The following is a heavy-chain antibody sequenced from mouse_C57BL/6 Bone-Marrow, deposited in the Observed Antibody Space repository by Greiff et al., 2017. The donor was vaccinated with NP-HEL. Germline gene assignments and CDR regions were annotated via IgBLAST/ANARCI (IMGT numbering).Heavy chain of an antibody. CDR1: GFTFSSYA. V-gene: IGHV5-9-1*02. D-gene: IGHD2-1*01. CDR3: TRESDYYGNYGY. J-gene: IGHJ2*01. CDR2: ISSGGDYI. Sequence: EVMLVESGEGLVKPGGSLKLSCAASGFTFSSYAMSWVRQTPEKRLEWVAYISSGGDYIYYADTVKGRFTISRDNARNTLYLQMSSLKSEETAMYYCTRESDYYGNYGYWGQGTTLTVSS.